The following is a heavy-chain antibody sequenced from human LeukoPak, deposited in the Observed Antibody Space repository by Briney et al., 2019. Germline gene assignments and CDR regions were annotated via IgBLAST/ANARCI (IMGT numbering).Heavy chain of an antibody. CDR1: GFTFGDYA. Sequence: PGRSLRLSCTASGFTFGDYAMSWVRQAPAKGQEWVGFIRSKAYGGTTEYAASVKGRFTISSDDSKSIAYPQMNSLKTEDTAVYYCTRDFCSSTSCYYYYYYMDVWGKGTTVTVSS. CDR2: IRSKAYGGTT. V-gene: IGHV3-49*04. D-gene: IGHD2-2*01. CDR3: TRDFCSSTSCYYYYYYMDV. J-gene: IGHJ6*03.